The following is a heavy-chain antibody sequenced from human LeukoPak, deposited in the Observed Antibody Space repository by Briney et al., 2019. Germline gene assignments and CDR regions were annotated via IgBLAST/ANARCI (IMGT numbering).Heavy chain of an antibody. CDR2: IIPIFGTA. V-gene: IGHV1-69*13. CDR1: GYTFTSYD. Sequence: ASVKVSCKASGYTFTSYDINWVRQATGQGLEWMGGIIPIFGTANYAQKFQGRVTITADESTSTAYMELSSLRSEDTAVYYCARKGDGYNSPPWFDPWGQGTLVTVSS. J-gene: IGHJ5*02. D-gene: IGHD5-24*01. CDR3: ARKGDGYNSPPWFDP.